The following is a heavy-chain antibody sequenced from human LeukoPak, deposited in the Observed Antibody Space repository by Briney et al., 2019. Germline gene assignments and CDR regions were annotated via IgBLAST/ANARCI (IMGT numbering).Heavy chain of an antibody. CDR2: MNPNSGNP. Sequence: ASVKVSCKASGYTFTSYDINWVRQATGQGLEWMGWMNPNSGNPGYAQKFQGRVTFTRNTSISTAYMDLSSLRSEDTAVYYCARDPMAAAGSYYFDSWGREPWSPSPQ. D-gene: IGHD6-13*01. CDR3: ARDPMAAAGSYYFDS. J-gene: IGHJ4*02. CDR1: GYTFTSYD. V-gene: IGHV1-8*03.